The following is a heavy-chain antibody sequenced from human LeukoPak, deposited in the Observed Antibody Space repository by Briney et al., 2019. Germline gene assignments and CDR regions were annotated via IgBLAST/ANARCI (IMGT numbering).Heavy chain of an antibody. CDR2: IIPILGIA. J-gene: IGHJ4*02. V-gene: IGHV1-69*04. D-gene: IGHD5-12*01. CDR1: GGTFSSYA. CDR3: ASSVDIVATFQFDY. Sequence: ASVKVSCKASGGTFSSYAISWVRQAPGQGLEWMGRIIPILGIANYAQKFQGRVTITADKSTSTAYMELSSLRSEDTAVYYCASSVDIVATFQFDYWGQGTLVTVSS.